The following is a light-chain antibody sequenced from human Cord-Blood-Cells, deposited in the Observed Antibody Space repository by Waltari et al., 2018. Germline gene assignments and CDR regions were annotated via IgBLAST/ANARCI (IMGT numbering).Light chain of an antibody. V-gene: IGLV2-14*01. Sequence: QSALTQPASVSGSPGQSITISCTGTRSDVGGYNYVSWYQQHPGKAPKLMIYDVSKRPSGVSNRFSGSKSGNTASLTISGLQAEDEADYYCRSYTSSSTVVFGGGTKLTVL. CDR1: RSDVGGYNY. J-gene: IGLJ2*01. CDR2: DVS. CDR3: RSYTSSSTVV.